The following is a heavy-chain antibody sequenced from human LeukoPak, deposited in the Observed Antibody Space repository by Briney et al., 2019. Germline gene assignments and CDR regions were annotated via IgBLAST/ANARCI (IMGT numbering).Heavy chain of an antibody. D-gene: IGHD4-23*01. V-gene: IGHV3-74*01. CDR1: GFAFSSHW. J-gene: IGHJ4*02. CDR3: TRDLMDYDYGDKGGNY. Sequence: GGSLRLSCAASGFAFSSHWMHWVRQVPRKGLVWVSRINSDGSNTIYADSVEGRFTISRDNAKNTQYLQMTSLRAEDTAVYYCTRDLMDYDYGDKGGNYWGQGTLVTVSS. CDR2: INSDGSNT.